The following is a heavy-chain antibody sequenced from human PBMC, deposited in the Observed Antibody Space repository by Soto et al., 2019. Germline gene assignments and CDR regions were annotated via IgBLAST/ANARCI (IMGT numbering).Heavy chain of an antibody. J-gene: IGHJ6*02. CDR2: ISYDGNNK. V-gene: IGHV3-30-3*01. CDR1: GFTFSSYA. CDR3: ARAGCDGGSCYTLVGLRYGMDV. D-gene: IGHD2-15*01. Sequence: QVQLVESGGSVVQPGRSLRLSCAASGFTFSSYAMYWVRQAPGKGLEWVAVISYDGNNKYYADSVKGRFTISRDNSKNTLYPQMNSLRAEDTAVYYCARAGCDGGSCYTLVGLRYGMDVWGQGTTVTVSS.